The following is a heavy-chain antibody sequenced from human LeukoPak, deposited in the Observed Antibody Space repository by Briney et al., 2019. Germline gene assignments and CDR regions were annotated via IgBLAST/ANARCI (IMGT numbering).Heavy chain of an antibody. CDR1: GYTFIDYF. J-gene: IGHJ4*02. Sequence: ASVKVSCKASGYTFIDYFMHWVRQAPGQGLEWMGWINPDSGGTNYAQKFQDRVTMTRDTSISTAYMDLSSLRSDDTAVYYCARVSHGSSWNWPNWGQGTLVTVSS. V-gene: IGHV1-2*02. CDR2: INPDSGGT. D-gene: IGHD6-13*01. CDR3: ARVSHGSSWNWPN.